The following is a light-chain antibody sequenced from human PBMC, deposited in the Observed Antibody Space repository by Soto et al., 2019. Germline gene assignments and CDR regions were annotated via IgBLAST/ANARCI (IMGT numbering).Light chain of an antibody. CDR3: QSADSSGTHQV. J-gene: IGLJ2*01. Sequence: SYELTQPPSVSVSPGQTARITCSGDALPKQYAYWYQQKPGQAPVLVIYKDSERPSGIPERFSGSSSGTTVTLTIRGVQAEDEADYYCQSADSSGTHQVFGGGTKVTVL. V-gene: IGLV3-25*03. CDR2: KDS. CDR1: ALPKQY.